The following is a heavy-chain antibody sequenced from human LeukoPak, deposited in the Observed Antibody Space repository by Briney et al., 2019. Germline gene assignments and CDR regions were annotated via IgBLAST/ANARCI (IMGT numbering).Heavy chain of an antibody. CDR1: GFTVSSNY. V-gene: IGHV3-53*04. Sequence: GGSLRLSCAASGFTVSSNYMSWVRQAPGKGLEWVSVIYSGGSTYYADSVKGRFTISRQNPKNTLYLQMNSLRAEDTAVYYCARGDFWSGYYTGLYWGQGTLVTVSS. D-gene: IGHD3-3*01. CDR3: ARGDFWSGYYTGLY. CDR2: IYSGGST. J-gene: IGHJ4*02.